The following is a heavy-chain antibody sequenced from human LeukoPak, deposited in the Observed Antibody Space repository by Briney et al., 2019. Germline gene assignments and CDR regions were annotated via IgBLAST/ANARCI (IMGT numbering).Heavy chain of an antibody. CDR1: RFTFSNYD. CDR3: AKGPLAVVPAFKTKYYFDS. CDR2: IRYDGNNK. Sequence: GGSLRLSCAASRFTFSNYDISWIRQAPGKGLEWVAYIRYDGNNKYYADSVKGRFTISRDNSKNTVFLQMNSLRADDTALYYCAKGPLAVVPAFKTKYYFDSWGQGTLVTVSS. D-gene: IGHD2-2*01. J-gene: IGHJ4*02. V-gene: IGHV3-30*02.